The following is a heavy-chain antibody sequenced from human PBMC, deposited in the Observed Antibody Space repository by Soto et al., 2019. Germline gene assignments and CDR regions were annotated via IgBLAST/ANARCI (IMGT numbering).Heavy chain of an antibody. J-gene: IGHJ6*02. CDR3: AKDRTRGISSGWSYYYYGMDV. D-gene: IGHD6-19*01. Sequence: ASVKVSCKASGYTFTSYDINWVRQATGQGLEWMGWMNPNSGNTGYAQKFQGRVTMTRNTSISTAYMELSSLRAEDTAVYYCAKDRTRGISSGWSYYYYGMDVWGQGTTVTVSS. CDR2: MNPNSGNT. V-gene: IGHV1-8*01. CDR1: GYTFTSYD.